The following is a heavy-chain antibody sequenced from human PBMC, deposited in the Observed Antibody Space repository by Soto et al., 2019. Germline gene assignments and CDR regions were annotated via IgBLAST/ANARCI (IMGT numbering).Heavy chain of an antibody. CDR1: GYTFTSYY. J-gene: IGHJ6*02. CDR3: ARDTNDFWSGYPGVYYYGMDV. D-gene: IGHD3-3*01. CDR2: INPSGGST. Sequence: ASVKVSCKASGYTFTSYYMHWVRQAPGQGLEWMGIINPSGGSTSYAQKFQGRVTMTRDMSTSTVYMELSSLRSEDTAVYYCARDTNDFWSGYPGVYYYGMDVWGQGTTVTVSS. V-gene: IGHV1-46*01.